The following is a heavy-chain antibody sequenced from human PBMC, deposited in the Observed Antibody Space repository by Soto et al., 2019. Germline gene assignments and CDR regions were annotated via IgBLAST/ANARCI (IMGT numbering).Heavy chain of an antibody. D-gene: IGHD4-17*01. Sequence: QITLKESGPTLVKPTQTLTLTCTFSGFSVSTSGVGVGWIRQPPGKALEWLALIYWDDDKRYSPSLKSRLTITKDTSKNQVVLTMTNMDPVDTATYYCAYGDYVGNWFDPLGQGTLVTVSS. CDR2: IYWDDDK. CDR1: GFSVSTSGVG. J-gene: IGHJ5*02. CDR3: AYGDYVGNWFDP. V-gene: IGHV2-5*02.